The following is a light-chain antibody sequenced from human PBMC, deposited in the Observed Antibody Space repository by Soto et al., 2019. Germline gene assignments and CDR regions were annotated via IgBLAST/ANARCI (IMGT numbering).Light chain of an antibody. CDR1: QNISNY. CDR2: DAS. CDR3: QQHSNWPLT. Sequence: IVLTQSPATLSVSAGERATLSCRASQNISNYLFWYQQKRGQAPRLLIYDASSRAAGVPERFSASGSGTDFTLTISSLEPEDFTVYYCQQHSNWPLTFGGGTKVDIK. V-gene: IGKV3-11*01. J-gene: IGKJ4*01.